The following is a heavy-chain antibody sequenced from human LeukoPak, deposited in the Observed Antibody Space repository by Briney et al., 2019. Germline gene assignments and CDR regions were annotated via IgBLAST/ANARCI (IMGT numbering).Heavy chain of an antibody. D-gene: IGHD5-12*01. Sequence: PSETLSLTCTVSGGSISSYYWSWIRQPPGKGLEWIGYIYYSGSTNYKPSLKSRVTMSVDTSKNQFSLKLSSVTAADTAVYYCARGGYSGYPDYWGQGTLVTVSS. CDR1: GGSISSYY. CDR2: IYYSGST. J-gene: IGHJ4*02. CDR3: ARGGYSGYPDY. V-gene: IGHV4-59*12.